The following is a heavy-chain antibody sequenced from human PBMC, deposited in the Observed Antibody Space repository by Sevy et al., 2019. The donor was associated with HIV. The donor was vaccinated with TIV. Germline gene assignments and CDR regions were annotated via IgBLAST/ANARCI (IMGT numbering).Heavy chain of an antibody. CDR3: AKDLAGPGRRYFDY. D-gene: IGHD6-13*01. CDR1: GFMFSNYG. CDR2: IRYDGSDK. J-gene: IGHJ4*02. Sequence: GGSLRLSCAASGFMFSNYGMHWVHQVPGKGLEWVTFIRYDGSDKYYAASVKGRFTISRDDSKNTLYLQMDSLRAEDTAIYYCAKDLAGPGRRYFDYWGQGTLVTVSS. V-gene: IGHV3-30*02.